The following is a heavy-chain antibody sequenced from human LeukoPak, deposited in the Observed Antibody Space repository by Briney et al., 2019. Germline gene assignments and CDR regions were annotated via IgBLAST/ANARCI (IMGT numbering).Heavy chain of an antibody. CDR2: IYTSGST. D-gene: IGHD3-16*01. J-gene: IGHJ3*01. Sequence: PSQTLSLTCTVSGGSISSGSYYWSWIRQPAGKGLEWIGRIYTSGSTNYNPSLKSRVTISVDTSKNQFSLKLSSVTAADTAVDYCAREKLLLGVFLWGQGTMVTVSS. CDR1: GGSISSGSYY. CDR3: AREKLLLGVFL. V-gene: IGHV4-61*02.